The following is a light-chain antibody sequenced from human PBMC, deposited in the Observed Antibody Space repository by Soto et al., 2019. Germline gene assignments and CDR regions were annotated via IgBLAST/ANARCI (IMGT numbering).Light chain of an antibody. CDR3: ETWDSNTRV. CDR1: SGHRSYI. J-gene: IGLJ2*01. Sequence: QSVLTQSSSASASLGSSVKLTCTLSSGHRSYIIAWHQQQPGTSPRYLMKLEDSGGYNRGSGVPDRFSGSSSGADRYLTISNLQSEDEADYYCETWDSNTRVFGGGTKLTVL. V-gene: IGLV4-60*03. CDR2: LEDSGGY.